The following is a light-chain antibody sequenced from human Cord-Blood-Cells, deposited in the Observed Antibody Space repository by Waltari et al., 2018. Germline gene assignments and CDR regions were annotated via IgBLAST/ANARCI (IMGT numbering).Light chain of an antibody. CDR2: EVS. CDR3: SSYTSSSTLRV. Sequence: QSALTQPASVSGSPGQSITISCTGPSRDVGGYNYVSWYQQPPGKAPKLMIYEVSNRPSGVSNRFSGSKSGNTASLTISGLQAEDEADYYCSSYTSSSTLRVFGTGTKVTVL. J-gene: IGLJ1*01. CDR1: SRDVGGYNY. V-gene: IGLV2-14*01.